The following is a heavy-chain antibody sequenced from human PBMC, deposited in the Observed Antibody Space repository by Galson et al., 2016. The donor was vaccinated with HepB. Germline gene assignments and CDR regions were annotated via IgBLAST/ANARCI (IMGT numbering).Heavy chain of an antibody. CDR1: GFTFSTYA. D-gene: IGHD4-11*01. CDR2: ISYDGSKK. CDR3: ANDGADYPH. V-gene: IGHV3-30*04. J-gene: IGHJ4*02. Sequence: SLRLSCAASGFTFSTYAMHWVRQAPDNGLEWPAVISYDGSKKYYTDSVKGRFTISRDNSKNTVHLQMSSLRAEDTAVYYCANDGADYPHWGQGILVTVSS.